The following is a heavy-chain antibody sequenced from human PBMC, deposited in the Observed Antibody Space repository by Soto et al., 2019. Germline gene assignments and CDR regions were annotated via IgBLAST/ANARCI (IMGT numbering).Heavy chain of an antibody. D-gene: IGHD6-19*01. CDR2: IKSKADGGTT. V-gene: IGHV3-15*01. Sequence: EVQLVESGGGLVKPGESLRLSCAASGVTFSNACMSWVRQARGRGLEWVGRIKSKADGGTTDYAAPVKGSFTISRDHSKNTLGLQINRLKTADTAVYYCTTVQDSSPWDYGMDVWGQGTTVTVSS. CDR1: GVTFSNAC. J-gene: IGHJ6*02. CDR3: TTVQDSSPWDYGMDV.